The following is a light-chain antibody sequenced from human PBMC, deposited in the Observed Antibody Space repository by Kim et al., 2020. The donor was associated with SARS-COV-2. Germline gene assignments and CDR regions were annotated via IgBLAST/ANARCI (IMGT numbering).Light chain of an antibody. CDR3: PSYSVTSTFV. CDR1: SSDIGSYDY. Sequence: GQAITISCSGSSSDIGSYDYVSWYQQHPGEPPKLLIFDISDRPSGISSRFSGSKSGNRASLTISGLQAEEEADYYCPSYSVTSTFVFGPGTKVTVL. CDR2: DIS. V-gene: IGLV2-14*03. J-gene: IGLJ1*01.